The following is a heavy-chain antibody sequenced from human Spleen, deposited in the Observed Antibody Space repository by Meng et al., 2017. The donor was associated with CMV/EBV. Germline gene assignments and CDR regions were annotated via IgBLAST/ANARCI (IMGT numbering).Heavy chain of an antibody. CDR3: ARSGSSGWIDY. CDR1: GDSVSRNSAA. V-gene: IGHV6-1*01. D-gene: IGHD6-19*01. Sequence: PSGHGPVSPSQTLSPTCASSGDSVSRNSAAGNWIRQSPSGGLEWLGRTYYRSKWYNGYAVSVKSRITINPDTSKNQFSLQLNSVTPEDTAMYYCARSGSSGWIDYWGQGTLVTVSS. CDR2: TYYRSKWYN. J-gene: IGHJ4*02.